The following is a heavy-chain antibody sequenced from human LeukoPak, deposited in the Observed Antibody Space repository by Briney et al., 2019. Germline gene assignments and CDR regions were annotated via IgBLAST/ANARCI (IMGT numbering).Heavy chain of an antibody. D-gene: IGHD3-22*01. J-gene: IGHJ4*02. CDR2: INHSGST. V-gene: IGHV4-34*01. CDR1: GGSFSGYY. CDR3: ARDAHYYDSSGQSDY. Sequence: KASETLSLTCAVYGGSFSGYYWSWIRQPPGKGLERIGEINHSGSTNYNPSLKSRVTISVDTSKNQFSLKLSSVTAADTAVYYCARDAHYYDSSGQSDYWGQGTLVTVSS.